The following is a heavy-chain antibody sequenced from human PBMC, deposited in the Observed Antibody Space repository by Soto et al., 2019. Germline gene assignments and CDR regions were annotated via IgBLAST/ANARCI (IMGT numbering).Heavy chain of an antibody. CDR3: TISTVTTFRFDP. CDR1: GCISGHNA. J-gene: IGHJ5*02. Sequence: LRHSYTASGCISGHNAQRLFRLAPGKELEWVGFIRSKAYGGTTEYAASVKGRFTISRDDSKSIAYLQMNSLKTEDTAVYYCTISTVTTFRFDPWGQGTLVTVSS. CDR2: IRSKAYGGTT. V-gene: IGHV3-49*03. D-gene: IGHD4-17*01.